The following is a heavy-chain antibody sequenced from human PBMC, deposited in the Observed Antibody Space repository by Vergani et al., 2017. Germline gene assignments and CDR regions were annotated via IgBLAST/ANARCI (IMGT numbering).Heavy chain of an antibody. CDR3: ASEEVVPAANHWYFDL. D-gene: IGHD2-2*01. J-gene: IGHJ2*01. CDR2: MSVSGGST. CDR1: GFTFSSYA. Sequence: EVQLLESGGGLVQPGGSLRLSCAASGFTFSSYAMSWVRQAPGKGLEWVSAMSVSGGSTYYADSVKGRFTISRDNSKNTLYLQMNSLRAEDTAVYYCASEEVVPAANHWYFDLWGRGTLVTVSS. V-gene: IGHV3-23*01.